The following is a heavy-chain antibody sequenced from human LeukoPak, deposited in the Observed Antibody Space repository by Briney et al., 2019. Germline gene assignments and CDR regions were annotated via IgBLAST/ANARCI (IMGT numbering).Heavy chain of an antibody. CDR3: ARHRYYYDSSGYAFDY. CDR2: IYHSGST. D-gene: IGHD3-22*01. CDR1: GYSISSGYY. Sequence: SETLSLTCTVSGYSISSGYYWGWIRQPPGKGLEWIGSIYHSGSTNYNPSLKSRVTISVDTSKNQFSLKLSSVTAADTAVYYCARHRYYYDSSGYAFDYWGQGTLVTVSS. V-gene: IGHV4-38-2*02. J-gene: IGHJ4*02.